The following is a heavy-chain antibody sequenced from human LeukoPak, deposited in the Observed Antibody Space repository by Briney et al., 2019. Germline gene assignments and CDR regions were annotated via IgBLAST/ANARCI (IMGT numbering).Heavy chain of an antibody. D-gene: IGHD4-17*01. CDR2: ISSSSSTI. Sequence: GGSLRLSCAASGFPLSSYWMTWIRQAPGKGLEWVSYISSSSSTIYYADSVKGRFTISRDNAKNSLYLQMNSLRAEDTAVYYCARGGDYVTFDYWGQGTLVTVSS. J-gene: IGHJ4*02. CDR1: GFPLSSYW. V-gene: IGHV3-48*01. CDR3: ARGGDYVTFDY.